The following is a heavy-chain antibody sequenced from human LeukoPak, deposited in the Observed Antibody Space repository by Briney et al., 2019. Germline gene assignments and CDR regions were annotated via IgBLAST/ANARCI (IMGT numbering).Heavy chain of an antibody. V-gene: IGHV3-30-3*01. CDR3: ARAVDYYDSSGMGDY. CDR2: ISYDGSNK. CDR1: GFTFSSYA. D-gene: IGHD3-22*01. Sequence: GGSLRLSCAASGFTFSSYAMHWARQAPGKGLEWVAVISYDGSNKYYADSVKGRFTISRDNSKNTLYLQMNSLRAEDTAVYYCARAVDYYDSSGMGDYWGQGTLVTVSS. J-gene: IGHJ4*02.